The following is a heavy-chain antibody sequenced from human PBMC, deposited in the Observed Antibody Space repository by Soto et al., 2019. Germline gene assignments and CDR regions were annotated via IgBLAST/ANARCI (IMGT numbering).Heavy chain of an antibody. D-gene: IGHD3-16*01. CDR3: ARGGDYDNSWGKLSHYGLDV. J-gene: IGHJ6*02. V-gene: IGHV1-18*01. CDR2: ISPYNDYT. Sequence: QVQLAQSANEVKKPGASVRVSCKAAGYTFIRYGIAWVRQAPGQGLEWMGWISPYNDYTVYAQKFQGRVSMTADTSTRTVYMNLRGLKSGDTAVYYCARGGDYDNSWGKLSHYGLDVWGQGTSVSVSS. CDR1: GYTFIRYG.